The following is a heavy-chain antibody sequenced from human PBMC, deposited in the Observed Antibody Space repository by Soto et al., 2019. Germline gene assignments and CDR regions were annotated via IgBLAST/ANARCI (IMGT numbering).Heavy chain of an antibody. CDR2: IDWDDDK. CDR1: GFSLSTSGMC. CDR3: ARMGCIAAAGGGPY. J-gene: IGHJ4*02. Sequence: GSGPTLVNPTQTLTLTCTFSGFSLSTSGMCVSWIRQPPGKALEWLARIDWDDDKYYSTSLKTRLTISKDTSKNQVVLTMTNMDPVDTATYYCARMGCIAAAGGGPYWGQGTLVTVSS. D-gene: IGHD6-13*01. V-gene: IGHV2-70*11.